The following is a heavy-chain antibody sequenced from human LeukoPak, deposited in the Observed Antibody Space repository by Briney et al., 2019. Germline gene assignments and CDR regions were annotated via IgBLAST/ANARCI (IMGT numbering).Heavy chain of an antibody. D-gene: IGHD3-22*01. CDR1: GYTFTSYG. Sequence: ASVKVSCKASGYTFTSYGISWVRQAPGQGLEWMGWINTNTGNPTYAQGFTGRFVFSLDTSVSTAYLQISSLKAEDTAVYYCAREHDSSGYYYAQRAFDIWGQGTMVTVSS. CDR2: INTNTGNP. J-gene: IGHJ3*02. CDR3: AREHDSSGYYYAQRAFDI. V-gene: IGHV7-4-1*02.